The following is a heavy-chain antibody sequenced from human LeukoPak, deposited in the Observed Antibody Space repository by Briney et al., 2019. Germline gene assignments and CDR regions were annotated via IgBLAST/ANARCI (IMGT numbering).Heavy chain of an antibody. J-gene: IGHJ4*02. CDR2: ISSSGSTI. CDR1: GFTFSSYE. CDR3: ARVYYDSSGYRFDY. V-gene: IGHV3-48*03. D-gene: IGHD3-22*01. Sequence: GGSLRLSCAASGFTFSSYEMNWVRQAPGKGLEWVSYISSSGSTIYYADSVKGRFTIPRDNAKNSLYLQMNSLRAEDMAVYYCARVYYDSSGYRFDYWGQGTLVTVSS.